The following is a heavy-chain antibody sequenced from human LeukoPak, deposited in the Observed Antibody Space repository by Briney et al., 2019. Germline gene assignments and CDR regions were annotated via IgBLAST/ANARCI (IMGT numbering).Heavy chain of an antibody. CDR1: GYTFTSYG. Sequence: VASVKVSCKASGYTFTSYGITWVRQAPGQGLEWMGWISAYNGNTNYAQRLQGRVTMTTDTSTSTACMELRSLRSDDTAVNYCARDFRGNTVTSKGYTFDIWGQGTMVIVSS. J-gene: IGHJ3*02. CDR3: ARDFRGNTVTSKGYTFDI. V-gene: IGHV1-18*01. D-gene: IGHD4-17*01. CDR2: ISAYNGNT.